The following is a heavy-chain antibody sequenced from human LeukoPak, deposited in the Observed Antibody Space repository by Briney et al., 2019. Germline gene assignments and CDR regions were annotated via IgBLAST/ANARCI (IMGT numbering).Heavy chain of an antibody. V-gene: IGHV1-24*01. CDR2: FDPEDGET. J-gene: IGHJ4*02. Sequence: GASVKVSGKVSGYTLTELSMHWVRQAPGKGLEWMGGFDPEDGETIYAQKFQGRVTMTEDTSTDTAYMELSSLRSEDTAVYYCTRDRMLGTFVLVVSDYWGQGTLVTVSS. CDR1: GYTLTELS. D-gene: IGHD2-8*01. CDR3: TRDRMLGTFVLVVSDY.